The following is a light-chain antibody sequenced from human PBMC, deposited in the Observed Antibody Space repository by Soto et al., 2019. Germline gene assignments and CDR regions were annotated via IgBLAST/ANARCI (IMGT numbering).Light chain of an antibody. V-gene: IGLV2-23*01. CDR1: SSDVGTYNL. CDR3: CSYAGSRTLV. Sequence: QSVLTQPASMSGSPGQSITISCTGTSSDVGTYNLVSWYQQHPGKAPKLMIYEGSKRPSGVSNRLSGSKSGNTASLTISGLQAEDEADYYCCSYAGSRTLVFGGGTKLTVL. CDR2: EGS. J-gene: IGLJ2*01.